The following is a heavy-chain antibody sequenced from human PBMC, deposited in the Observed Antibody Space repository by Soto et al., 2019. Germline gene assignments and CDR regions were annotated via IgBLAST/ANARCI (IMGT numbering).Heavy chain of an antibody. CDR1: GFTFSSYG. V-gene: IGHV3-30*03. Sequence: QVQLVESGGGVVQPGRSLRLSCAASGFTFSSYGMHWVRKAPGKGLEWVAVISYDGSNKYYADSVKGRFTISRDNSKNTLYLQMNSLRAEDTAVYYCARNMVRGVISPYFDYWGQGTLVTVSS. D-gene: IGHD3-10*01. J-gene: IGHJ4*02. CDR3: ARNMVRGVISPYFDY. CDR2: ISYDGSNK.